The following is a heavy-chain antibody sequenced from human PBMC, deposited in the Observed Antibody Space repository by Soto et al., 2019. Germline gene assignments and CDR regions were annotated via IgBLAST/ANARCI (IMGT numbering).Heavy chain of an antibody. J-gene: IGHJ6*02. D-gene: IGHD1-20*01. CDR3: ARHGIDVWDYGMDV. Sequence: HGESLKISCKGSGYSFTSYWISWVRQMPGKGLEWMGRIDPSDSYTNYSPSFQGHVTISADKPISTAYLQWSSLKASDTAMYYCARHGIDVWDYGMDVWGQGTTVTVSS. CDR1: GYSFTSYW. V-gene: IGHV5-10-1*01. CDR2: IDPSDSYT.